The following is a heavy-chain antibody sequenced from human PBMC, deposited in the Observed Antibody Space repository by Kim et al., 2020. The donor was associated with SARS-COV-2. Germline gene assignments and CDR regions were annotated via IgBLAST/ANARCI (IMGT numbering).Heavy chain of an antibody. V-gene: IGHV1-18*04. CDR3: ASLPYDYGDYTFDY. CDR1: GYTFTSYG. D-gene: IGHD4-17*01. Sequence: ASVKVSCKASGYTFTSYGISWVRQAPGQGLEWMGWISAYNGNTNYAQKLQGRVTMTTDTSTSTAYMELRSLRSDDTAVYYCASLPYDYGDYTFDYWGQGTLVTVSS. CDR2: ISAYNGNT. J-gene: IGHJ4*02.